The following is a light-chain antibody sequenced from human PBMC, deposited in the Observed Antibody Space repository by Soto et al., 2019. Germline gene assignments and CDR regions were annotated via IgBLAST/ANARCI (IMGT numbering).Light chain of an antibody. CDR1: SSDVGIYNY. CDR2: EVT. Sequence: QSALTQPASVSGSPGQSIAISCTGSSSDVGIYNYVSWYQQHPGKVPKLIIYEVTNRPSGVSNRFSGSKSGNTASLTFSGLQAEDEADYYCSSYTTSSTRVFGTGTKVTVL. J-gene: IGLJ1*01. CDR3: SSYTTSSTRV. V-gene: IGLV2-14*01.